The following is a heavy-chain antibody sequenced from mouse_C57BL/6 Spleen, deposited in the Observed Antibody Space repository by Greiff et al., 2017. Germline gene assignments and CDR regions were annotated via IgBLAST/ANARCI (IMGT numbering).Heavy chain of an antibody. D-gene: IGHD1-1*01. CDR2: IYPRDGST. V-gene: IGHV1-78*01. J-gene: IGHJ4*01. CDR3: ARRGVSYDYYAMDY. CDR1: GYTFTDHT. Sequence: VKLQESDAELVKPGASVKISCKVSGYTFTDHTIHWMKQRPEQGLEWIGYIYPRDGSTKYNEKFKGKATLTADKSSSTAYMQLNSLTSEDSAVYFCARRGVSYDYYAMDYWGQGTSVTVSS.